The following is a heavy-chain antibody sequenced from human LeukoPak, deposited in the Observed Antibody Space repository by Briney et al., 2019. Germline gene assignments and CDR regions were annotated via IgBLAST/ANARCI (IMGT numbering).Heavy chain of an antibody. J-gene: IGHJ4*02. Sequence: SVKVSCKASGGTFSSYAISWVRQAPGQGLEWMGRIIPILGIANDAQKFQGRVTITADKSTSTAYVELSSLRSEDTAVYYCTSRDGYNYDYWGQGTLVTVSS. CDR2: IIPILGIA. CDR1: GGTFSSYA. CDR3: TSRDGYNYDY. V-gene: IGHV1-69*04. D-gene: IGHD5-24*01.